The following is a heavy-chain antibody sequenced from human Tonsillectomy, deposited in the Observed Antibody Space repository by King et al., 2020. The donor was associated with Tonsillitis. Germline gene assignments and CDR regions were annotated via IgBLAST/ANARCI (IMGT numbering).Heavy chain of an antibody. Sequence: QLVQSGAEVKKPGASVKVSCKASGYTFTGYYMHWVRQAPGQGLEWMGRINPNSGGTNYAQKFQGRVTMTRDTSVSTAYMELTRLRSDDAAVYYCARDASATDYWGQGTLVTVSS. J-gene: IGHJ4*02. V-gene: IGHV1-2*02. CDR2: INPNSGGT. CDR3: ARDASATDY. CDR1: GYTFTGYY.